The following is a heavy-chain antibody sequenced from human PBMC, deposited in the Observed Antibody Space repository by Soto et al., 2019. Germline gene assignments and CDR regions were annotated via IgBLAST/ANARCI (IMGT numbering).Heavy chain of an antibody. CDR2: IYYSGST. V-gene: IGHV4-39*01. CDR1: GGSISSSIYY. CDR3: ARTSGFSVDY. Sequence: SDTLSLTCTVSGGSISSSIYYWGWIRQPPGKGLEWIGSIYYSGSTYYNPSLKSRVTISVDTSKNQFSLKLSSVTAADTAVYYCARTSGFSVDYWGQGTLVTVSS. J-gene: IGHJ4*02. D-gene: IGHD3-10*01.